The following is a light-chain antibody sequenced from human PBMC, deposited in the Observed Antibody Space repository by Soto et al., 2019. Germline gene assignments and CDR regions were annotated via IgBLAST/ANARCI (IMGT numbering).Light chain of an antibody. V-gene: IGLV2-8*01. J-gene: IGLJ1*01. CDR2: EVN. CDR3: SSYAGXSNV. Sequence: QSVLTQPPSASWSPGQSVAISCTGTSSYVVGCNYVSWYQQNPGKAPKLMIYEVNKPPSGVPDRFSCSKSGNTASLTVSGLQAEAVPNDYRSSYAGXSNVFGTGTKVXV. CDR1: SSYVVGCNY.